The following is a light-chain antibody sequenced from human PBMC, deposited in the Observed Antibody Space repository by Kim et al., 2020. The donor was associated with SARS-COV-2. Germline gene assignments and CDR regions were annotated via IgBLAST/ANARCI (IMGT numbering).Light chain of an antibody. J-gene: IGKJ1*01. CDR2: DAS. CDR3: QQYNSYSET. V-gene: IGKV1-5*01. Sequence: ASVGDRVTITCRASQSISSWLAWYQQKPGKAPKLLIYDASSLESGVPSRLSGSGSGTEFTLTISSLQPDDFATYYCQQYNSYSETFGQGTKVDIK. CDR1: QSISSW.